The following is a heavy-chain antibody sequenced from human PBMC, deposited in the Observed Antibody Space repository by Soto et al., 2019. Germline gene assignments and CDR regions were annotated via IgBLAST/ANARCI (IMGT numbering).Heavy chain of an antibody. CDR3: AHCRGGVASF. J-gene: IGHJ4*02. Sequence: QITLNESGPTLVKPTQTLTLTCTFSGFSLSTRDVGVGWIRQPPGKALEWLGVIYWDDDKSYSPSLKSRLTITMDTSKNQVVLRMTKMDPVDTATYYCAHCRGGVASFWGQGTLVTVSS. CDR1: GFSLSTRDVG. CDR2: IYWDDDK. V-gene: IGHV2-5*02. D-gene: IGHD3-16*01.